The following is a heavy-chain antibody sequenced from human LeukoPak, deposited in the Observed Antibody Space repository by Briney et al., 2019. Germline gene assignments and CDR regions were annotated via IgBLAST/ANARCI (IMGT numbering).Heavy chain of an antibody. CDR3: ATDRSVGATYRFDH. Sequence: GGSLRLSCAASGFTFSIYWMTWVRQAPGKGLEWAANIKQDGSEKYYVDSVKGRFTIPRDNAKNSLFLQMNSLRAEDTAVYYCATDRSVGATYRFDHWGQGTLVTVSS. CDR1: GFTFSIYW. CDR2: IKQDGSEK. D-gene: IGHD1-26*01. J-gene: IGHJ4*02. V-gene: IGHV3-7*01.